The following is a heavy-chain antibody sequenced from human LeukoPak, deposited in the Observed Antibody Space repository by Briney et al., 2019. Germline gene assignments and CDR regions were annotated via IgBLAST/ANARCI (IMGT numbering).Heavy chain of an antibody. CDR3: ARHPISMVRGVQGGFDY. V-gene: IGHV4-39*01. J-gene: IGHJ4*02. Sequence: SETLSLTCTVSGGSISSSSYYWGWIRQPPGKGLEWIERVYYSGSTYYNPSLKSRVTISVDTTKNKFSMKLRSVTAADTALYYCARHPISMVRGVQGGFDYWGQGTLVTVSS. CDR1: GGSISSSSYY. CDR2: VYYSGST. D-gene: IGHD3-10*01.